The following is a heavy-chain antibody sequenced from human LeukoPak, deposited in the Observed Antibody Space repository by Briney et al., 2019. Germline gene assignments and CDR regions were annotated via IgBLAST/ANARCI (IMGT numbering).Heavy chain of an antibody. CDR3: ARVSVSKSYYYYMDV. CDR2: ISSSSSYI. CDR1: GFTFSSYS. V-gene: IGHV3-21*01. J-gene: IGHJ6*03. Sequence: GGSLRLSCAASGFTFSSYSMNWVRQAPGKGLEWVSSISSSSSYIYYADSVKGRFTISRDNAKNSLYLQMNSLRAEDTAVYYCARVSVSKSYYYYMDVWGKGTTVTVSS.